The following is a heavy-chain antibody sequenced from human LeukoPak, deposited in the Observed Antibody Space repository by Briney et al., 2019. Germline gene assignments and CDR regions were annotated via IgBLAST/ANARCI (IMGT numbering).Heavy chain of an antibody. D-gene: IGHD5-18*01. CDR2: INPDSGGT. CDR3: ARAGGGYSYGWGAFDI. J-gene: IGHJ3*02. V-gene: IGHV1-2*02. CDR1: GYTFTGYY. Sequence: GASVKVSCKASGYTFTGYYMHWVRQAPGQGLEWMGWINPDSGGTSYAQKFQGRVTMTRDTSISTAYMELSRLRSDDTAVYYCARAGGGYSYGWGAFDIWGQGTMVTVSS.